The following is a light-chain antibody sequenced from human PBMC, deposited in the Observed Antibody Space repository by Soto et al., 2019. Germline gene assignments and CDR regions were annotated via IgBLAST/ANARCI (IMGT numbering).Light chain of an antibody. CDR1: QRITSS. CDR2: GAS. CDR3: QQTYTTPLT. V-gene: IGKV1-39*01. Sequence: DIQMTQSPSSLSASVGDRVTITCRASQRITSSLNWFQQKPGKAPKLLIYGASSLQSGVPSRFSGRGSGTAFTLTISSLQPEDFATYYCQQTYTTPLTFGGGTKVEIE. J-gene: IGKJ4*01.